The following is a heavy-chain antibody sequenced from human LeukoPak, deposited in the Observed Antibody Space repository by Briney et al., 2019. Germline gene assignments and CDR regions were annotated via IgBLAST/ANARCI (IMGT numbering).Heavy chain of an antibody. CDR1: GGSISSSSYY. Sequence: SETLSLTCTVSGGSISSSSYYWGWIRQPPGKGLEWIGSIYYSGSTYYNPSLKSRVTISVDTSKNQFSLKLSSVTAADTAVYYCARDASSGYYWTLYYFDYWGQGTLVTVSS. D-gene: IGHD3-22*01. J-gene: IGHJ4*02. CDR2: IYYSGST. V-gene: IGHV4-39*07. CDR3: ARDASSGYYWTLYYFDY.